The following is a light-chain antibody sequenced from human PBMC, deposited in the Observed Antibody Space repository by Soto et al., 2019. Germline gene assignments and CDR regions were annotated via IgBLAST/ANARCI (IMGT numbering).Light chain of an antibody. Sequence: EIVLTQSPCTLSLSPGERATLSCRASQSVSSNYLGWYQKKPGQPPRLLIYGGSSRATGIPDRFSGGVSGTDFTLTIIRLEREDFAEYYCHQYGSSLRTFGQGTKVDIK. V-gene: IGKV3-20*01. CDR1: QSVSSNY. J-gene: IGKJ1*01. CDR2: GGS. CDR3: HQYGSSLRT.